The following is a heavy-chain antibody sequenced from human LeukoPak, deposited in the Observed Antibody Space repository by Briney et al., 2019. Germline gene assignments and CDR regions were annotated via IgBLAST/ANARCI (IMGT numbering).Heavy chain of an antibody. CDR3: ARDLLSLPHKYFDS. J-gene: IGHJ4*02. D-gene: IGHD3-16*01. V-gene: IGHV3-30*02. CDR2: VRYDGSQK. Sequence: GGSLRLSCAASGFSFSNYGMHWVRQAPGKGLEWVAYVRYDGSQKYYGDSVKGRFTISRDNSKNTVYLQMNSLRDEDTAVYYCARDLLSLPHKYFDSWGQGTLVTVSS. CDR1: GFSFSNYG.